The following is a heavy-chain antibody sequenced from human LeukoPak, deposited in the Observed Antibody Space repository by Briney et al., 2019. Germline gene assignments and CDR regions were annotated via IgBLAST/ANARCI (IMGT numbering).Heavy chain of an antibody. CDR3: ARGGATPSHAFDI. J-gene: IGHJ3*02. V-gene: IGHV1-2*02. D-gene: IGHD1-26*01. Sequence: WASVKVSCKASGYTFTSYYMHWVRQAPGQGLEWMGWINPNSGGTNYAQKFQGRVTMTRDTSISTAYMELSRLRSDDTAVYYCARGGATPSHAFDIWGQGTMVTVSS. CDR2: INPNSGGT. CDR1: GYTFTSYY.